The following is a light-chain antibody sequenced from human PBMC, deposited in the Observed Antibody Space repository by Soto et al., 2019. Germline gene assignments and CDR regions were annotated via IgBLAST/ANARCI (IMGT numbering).Light chain of an antibody. J-gene: IGKJ5*01. CDR2: EVS. V-gene: IGKV2D-29*02. CDR3: MQSTQLPPT. Sequence: DVVMTQTPLSLSVSPVQPASISCKSSQXLLNITGEILLFWYLQKPGQSPQLLIYEVSTRVSGVPDRFSGSGSGTDFTLEISRVETDDVGIYYCMQSTQLPPTFGQGTRLEIK. CDR1: QXLLNITGEIL.